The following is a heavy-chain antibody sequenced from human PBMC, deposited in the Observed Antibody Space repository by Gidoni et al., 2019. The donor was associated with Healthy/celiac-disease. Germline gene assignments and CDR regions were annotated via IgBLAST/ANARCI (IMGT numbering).Heavy chain of an antibody. CDR1: GFTFSDYY. D-gene: IGHD5-18*01. Sequence: QVQLVESGGGLVKPGGSLRLSCAASGFTFSDYYMSWIRQAPGKGLEWVSYISSSSSYTNYADSVKGRFTISRDNAKNSLYLQMNSLRAEDTAVYYCAGALDTAMVTPFDYWGQGTLVTVSS. CDR2: ISSSSSYT. V-gene: IGHV3-11*06. CDR3: AGALDTAMVTPFDY. J-gene: IGHJ4*02.